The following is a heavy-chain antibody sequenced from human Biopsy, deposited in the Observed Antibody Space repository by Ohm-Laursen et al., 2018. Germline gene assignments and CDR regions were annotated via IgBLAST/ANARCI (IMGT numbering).Heavy chain of an antibody. CDR2: IYYSGST. Sequence: GTLSLTCTVSGGPISSDYWSWIRQTPGKGLEWIGYIYYSGSTNYNPSLKSRVTISVDTSKNQFSLRLNSVTAADTAVYYCARATNSTGWPYYYFYGMDVWGQGTTVPVSS. J-gene: IGHJ6*02. CDR1: GGPISSDY. CDR3: ARATNSTGWPYYYFYGMDV. V-gene: IGHV4-59*01. D-gene: IGHD2/OR15-2a*01.